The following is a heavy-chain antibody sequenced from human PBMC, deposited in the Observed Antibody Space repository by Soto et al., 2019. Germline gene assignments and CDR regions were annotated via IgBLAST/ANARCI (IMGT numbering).Heavy chain of an antibody. V-gene: IGHV4-34*01. CDR1: GGSFSGYY. J-gene: IGHJ4*02. CDR2: INHSGST. D-gene: IGHD3-10*01. Sequence: SETLSLTCAVYGGSFSGYYWSWIRQPPGKGLEWIGEINHSGSTNYNPSLKSRVTISVDTSKNQFSLKLSSVTAADTAVYYCATQGTHYYGSGSYYFNYWGQGTLVTVSS. CDR3: ATQGTHYYGSGSYYFNY.